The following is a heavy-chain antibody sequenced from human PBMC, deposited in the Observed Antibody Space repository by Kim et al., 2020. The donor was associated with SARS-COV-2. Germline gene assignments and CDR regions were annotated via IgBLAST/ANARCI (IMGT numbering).Heavy chain of an antibody. CDR1: GGSISSSNW. D-gene: IGHD6-6*01. CDR3: ARGTAARPNWFDP. V-gene: IGHV4-4*02. Sequence: SETLSLTCAVSGGSISSSNWWSWVRQPPGKGLEWIGEIYHSGSTNYNPSLKSRVTISVDKSKNQFSLKLSSVTAADTAVYYCARGTAARPNWFDPWGQGTLVTVSS. CDR2: IYHSGST. J-gene: IGHJ5*02.